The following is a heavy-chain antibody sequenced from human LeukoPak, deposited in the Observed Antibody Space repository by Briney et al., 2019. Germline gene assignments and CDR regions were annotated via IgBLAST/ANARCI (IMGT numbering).Heavy chain of an antibody. J-gene: IGHJ6*03. CDR1: GFTFRTYS. D-gene: IGHD4/OR15-4a*01. CDR3: AKSASDYYYMDV. Sequence: PGRSLRLSCAASGFTFRTYSMHWVRPAPGRVLEWVYFMSHDGVKIFHANSVKDRFTISRDNSKNTLYLQMNSLRAEDTAVYYCAKSASDYYYMDVWGKGTTVTVSS. CDR2: MSHDGVKI. V-gene: IGHV3-30*18.